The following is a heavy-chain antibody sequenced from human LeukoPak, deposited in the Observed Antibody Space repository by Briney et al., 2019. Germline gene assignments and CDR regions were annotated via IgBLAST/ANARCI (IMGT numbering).Heavy chain of an antibody. V-gene: IGHV3-21*01. CDR1: GFTFSSYS. CDR3: ARDPSDYDFWSGYYVPYYFDY. Sequence: PGGSLRLSCAASGFTFSSYSMNWVRQAPGKGLEWVSSISSSSSYIYYADSVKGRFTISRDNAKNSLYLQMNSLRAEDTAVYYCARDPSDYDFWSGYYVPYYFDYWGQGTLVTVSS. J-gene: IGHJ4*02. CDR2: ISSSSSYI. D-gene: IGHD3-3*01.